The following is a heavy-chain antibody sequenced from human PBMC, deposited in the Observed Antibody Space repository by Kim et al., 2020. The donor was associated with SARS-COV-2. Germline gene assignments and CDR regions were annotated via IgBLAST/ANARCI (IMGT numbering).Heavy chain of an antibody. D-gene: IGHD2-8*01. Sequence: SETLSLTCTVSGGPVSSGGYYWSWIRQPLGKGLEWIGYIYYSGSTNYNSSLKSRVTISVDTSRNQFSLKLSSVTAADTAVYYCARAGVADRHIDSWGQGTLVTVSS. J-gene: IGHJ4*02. CDR3: ARAGVADRHIDS. V-gene: IGHV4-61*08. CDR1: GGPVSSGGYY. CDR2: IYYSGST.